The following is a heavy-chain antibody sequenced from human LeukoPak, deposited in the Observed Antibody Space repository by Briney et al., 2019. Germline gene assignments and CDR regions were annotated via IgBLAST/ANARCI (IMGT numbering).Heavy chain of an antibody. D-gene: IGHD1-26*01. CDR3: ARREGQFDP. V-gene: IGHV4-39*01. CDR1: GGSVGSTSYH. Sequence: SETLSLTCTVSGGSVGSTSYHWAWVRQPPGKGLEWIGNIYYSGTTYYNPSLKSRVTISVDTSKNQFSLKLSSVTAADTAVYYCARREGQFDPWGQGTLVTVSS. CDR2: IYYSGTT. J-gene: IGHJ5*02.